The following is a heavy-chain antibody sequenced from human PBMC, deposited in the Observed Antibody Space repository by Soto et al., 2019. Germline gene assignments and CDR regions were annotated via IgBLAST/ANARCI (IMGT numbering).Heavy chain of an antibody. Sequence: GGSLRLSCAASIFTFRSYWMTWVRQAPGKGLEWVANINEDGGKKYYVDSVKGRFTISRDNANNSLFLQMNSLRAEDTAVYHCARKRSSSWTFDLWGQGTLVTVSS. CDR1: IFTFRSYW. CDR2: INEDGGKK. V-gene: IGHV3-7*01. J-gene: IGHJ4*02. CDR3: ARKRSSSWTFDL. D-gene: IGHD6-13*01.